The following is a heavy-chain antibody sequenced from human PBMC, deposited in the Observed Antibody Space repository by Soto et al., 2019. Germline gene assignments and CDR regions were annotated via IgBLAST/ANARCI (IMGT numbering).Heavy chain of an antibody. CDR3: ARVNRQITVKYLNWFAP. Sequence: SETLSLTCAVYGGSFSGYYCTWIRQPPGTGLEWIGEINHSGSTNYNPSLKIRVTISVDTSKNQFSLKLTSVTATDTAVYYCARVNRQITVKYLNWFAPRSQGTLVTVSS. CDR1: GGSFSGYY. V-gene: IGHV4-34*01. J-gene: IGHJ5*02. D-gene: IGHD2-2*01. CDR2: INHSGST.